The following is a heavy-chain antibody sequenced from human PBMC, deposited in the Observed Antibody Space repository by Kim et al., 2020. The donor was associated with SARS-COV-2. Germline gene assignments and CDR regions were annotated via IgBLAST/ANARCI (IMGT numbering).Heavy chain of an antibody. V-gene: IGHV3-66*04. CDR1: GFTVDGNY. D-gene: IGHD6-19*01. CDR3: ARQDDSGWYGNWFDP. Sequence: GGSLRLSCAVSGFTVDGNYMSWVRQAPGKGLEWVGMIYSGGSTYYADSVKGRFAISRDSSKNTLYLQINSLRSEDTAVYYCARQDDSGWYGNWFDPWGQGTLVTFSS. CDR2: IYSGGST. J-gene: IGHJ5*02.